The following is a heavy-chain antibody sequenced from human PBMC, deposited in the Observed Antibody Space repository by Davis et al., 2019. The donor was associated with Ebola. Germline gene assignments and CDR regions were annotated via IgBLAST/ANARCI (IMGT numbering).Heavy chain of an antibody. J-gene: IGHJ4*02. V-gene: IGHV4-59*08. CDR3: ARLYGTSWPDY. D-gene: IGHD6-13*01. CDR2: IYYSGSTT. CDR1: GDSMSSYY. Sequence: SETLSLTCTVSGDSMSSYYWSWIRQPPGKGLEWIGYIYYSGSTTNYNPSLKSRVTISVDTSKKQLSLNLSSVTAADTAVYYCARLYGTSWPDYWGQGTLVTVSS.